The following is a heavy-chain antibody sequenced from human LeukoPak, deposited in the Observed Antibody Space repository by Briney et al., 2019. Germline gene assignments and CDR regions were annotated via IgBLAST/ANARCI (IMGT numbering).Heavy chain of an antibody. Sequence: GGSLRLSCAASGFTFSSYEMNWVRQAPGKGLEWVSYISSSGSTIYYADSVKGRFTISRDNAKNSLYLQMNSLRVEDMALYYCAKDSLSGYSGGIIDYWGQGTLVTVSS. CDR3: AKDSLSGYSGGIIDY. CDR1: GFTFSSYE. J-gene: IGHJ4*02. CDR2: ISSSGSTI. D-gene: IGHD1-26*01. V-gene: IGHV3-48*03.